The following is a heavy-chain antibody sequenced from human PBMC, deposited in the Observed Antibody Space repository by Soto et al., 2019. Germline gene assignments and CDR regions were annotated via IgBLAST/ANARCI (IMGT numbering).Heavy chain of an antibody. CDR1: GFTVSSYR. D-gene: IGHD6-13*01. CDR2: IYTAGSA. J-gene: IGHJ4*02. V-gene: IGHV3-66*01. CDR3: ARVPSSSYHYFDY. Sequence: EVQLVEFGGGLVQPGGSLRLSCAASGFTVSSYRMSWVRQAPGKGLEWVSVIYTAGSADFADSVKGRFTISRDNSKNTLYLQMSSLRAEDTAVYYCARVPSSSYHYFDYWGQGTLITVSS.